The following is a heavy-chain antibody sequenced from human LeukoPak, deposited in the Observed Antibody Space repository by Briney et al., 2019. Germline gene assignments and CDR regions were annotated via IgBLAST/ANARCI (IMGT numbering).Heavy chain of an antibody. CDR1: GFTVSSNY. Sequence: GGSLRLSRAASGFTVSSNYMSWVRQAPGKGLEWVSVIYSGGSTYYADSVTGRFTISRDNSKNTLYLQMNSLRAEDTAVYYCARVYDFWSGYFDYWGQGTLVTVSS. CDR3: ARVYDFWSGYFDY. J-gene: IGHJ4*02. CDR2: IYSGGST. V-gene: IGHV3-66*02. D-gene: IGHD3-3*01.